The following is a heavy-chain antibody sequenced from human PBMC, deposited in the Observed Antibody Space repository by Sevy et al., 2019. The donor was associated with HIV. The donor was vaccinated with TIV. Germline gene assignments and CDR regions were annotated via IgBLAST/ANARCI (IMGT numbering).Heavy chain of an antibody. CDR3: TRGLVDGMDV. Sequence: GGSLRLSCAASGFTFSGSAMHWVRQASGKGLEWVGHIRSKANSYATAYAASVKGRFTISRDDSKNTAYLQMNSLKTEDTAVYYCTRGLVDGMDVWGQGTTVTVSS. D-gene: IGHD6-6*01. CDR1: GFTFSGSA. V-gene: IGHV3-73*01. J-gene: IGHJ6*02. CDR2: IRSKANSYAT.